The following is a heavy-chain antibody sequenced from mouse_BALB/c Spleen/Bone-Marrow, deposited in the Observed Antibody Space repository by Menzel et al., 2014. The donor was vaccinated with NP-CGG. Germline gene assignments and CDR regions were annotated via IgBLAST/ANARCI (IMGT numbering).Heavy chain of an antibody. V-gene: IGHV3-8*02. J-gene: IGHJ2*01. D-gene: IGHD2-1*01. CDR1: GDSITSGY. Sequence: VQLQQPGPSLVKPSQTLSLTCSVTGDSITSGYWNWIRKFPGKKLEYMGYISYSGTTYYNPSLKSRISITRDTSKNQYYLHLNSVTTGDTATYYCTRRRGNYEGYFDYWGQGTTLTVSS. CDR3: TRRRGNYEGYFDY. CDR2: ISYSGTT.